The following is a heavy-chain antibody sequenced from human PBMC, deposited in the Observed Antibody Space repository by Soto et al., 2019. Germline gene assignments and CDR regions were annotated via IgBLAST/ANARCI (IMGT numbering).Heavy chain of an antibody. CDR1: DGYISSSSCY. J-gene: IGHJ4*02. Sequence: SETISLTSTVADGYISSSSCYWGRIHQPPGKGLEWIGSIYYSGSTYYNPSLKSRVTISVDTSKNQFSLKLSSVTAADTAVYYCARHVGRYYDFWSGYLMEVYYFDYWGQGTLVTVSS. CDR2: IYYSGST. D-gene: IGHD3-3*01. V-gene: IGHV4-39*01. CDR3: ARHVGRYYDFWSGYLMEVYYFDY.